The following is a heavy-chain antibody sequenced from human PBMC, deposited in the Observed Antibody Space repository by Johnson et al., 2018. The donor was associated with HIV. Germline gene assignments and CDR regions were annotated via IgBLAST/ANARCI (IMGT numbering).Heavy chain of an antibody. CDR1: GFSFSTYA. CDR3: ARGRKDIGAADGLDNDGFDM. D-gene: IGHD6-13*01. J-gene: IGHJ3*02. CDR2: ISYDGVNK. Sequence: VHLVESGGGVVRPGGSLRLSCAASGFSFSTYALHWVRQAPGEGLEWVAVISYDGVNKYYADSVKGRFTISRDISETTIYLQMDSLRPDDTALYYCARGRKDIGAADGLDNDGFDMWGQGTLVTVS. V-gene: IGHV3-30*04.